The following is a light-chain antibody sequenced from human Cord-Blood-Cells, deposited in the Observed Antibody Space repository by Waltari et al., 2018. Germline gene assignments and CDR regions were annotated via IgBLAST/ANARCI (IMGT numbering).Light chain of an antibody. Sequence: DIVMTQSPDSLAVSLGERATINCKSSQIVLYSSNNKNYLAWYQQKPGQPPKLLIYWASTRESGVPDRFSDSGSGTDFTLTISSLQAEDVAVYFCQQYYSTPYSFGHVIKQAI. CDR1: QIVLYSSNNKNY. CDR2: WAS. CDR3: QQYYSTPYS. J-gene: IGKJ2*03. V-gene: IGKV4-1*01.